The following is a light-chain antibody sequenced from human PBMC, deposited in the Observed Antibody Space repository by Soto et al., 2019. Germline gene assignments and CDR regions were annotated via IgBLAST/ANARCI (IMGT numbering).Light chain of an antibody. CDR2: EVS. V-gene: IGLV2-14*01. Sequence: QSVRTHPASVAWSPGQSITISCTGSSSDIGAYNYVSWFQQYPGKAPKLIISEVSNRPSGVSNRFSGSKSGTAASLTISGLQTEDEADYFCFSFKPEWTHVFGTGNKV. J-gene: IGLJ1*01. CDR1: SSDIGAYNY. CDR3: FSFKPEWTHV.